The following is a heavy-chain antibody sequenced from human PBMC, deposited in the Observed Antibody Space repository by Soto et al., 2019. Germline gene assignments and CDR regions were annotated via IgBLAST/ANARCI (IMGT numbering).Heavy chain of an antibody. CDR3: AKDMKWGGMTTIHYFDS. CDR1: GFTADDYA. CDR2: ISSNSDTI. V-gene: IGHV3-9*02. J-gene: IGHJ4*02. D-gene: IGHD4-17*01. Sequence: EVQPVESGGGLVQPGRSLRLSCVASGFTADDYALHWVRQAPGKGLEWVSGISSNSDTIHYADSVKGRFTISRDNAKNSLFLQMNSLRPEDTAVYYCAKDMKWGGMTTIHYFDSWGQGTLVTVSS.